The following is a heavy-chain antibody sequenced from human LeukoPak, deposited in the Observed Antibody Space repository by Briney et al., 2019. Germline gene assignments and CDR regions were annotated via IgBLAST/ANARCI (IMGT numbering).Heavy chain of an antibody. D-gene: IGHD6-19*01. J-gene: IGHJ4*02. Sequence: PSETLSLTCTVDARSMTSSSSYWGWIRQPPGKGLEWIGSIYYSGSTYYNPSLKSRVTISVDTSKNQFSLKLSSVTAADTAVYFCARQSRAVAVYYFDYWGQGTLVTVSS. CDR1: ARSMTSSSSY. CDR2: IYYSGST. CDR3: ARQSRAVAVYYFDY. V-gene: IGHV4-39*01.